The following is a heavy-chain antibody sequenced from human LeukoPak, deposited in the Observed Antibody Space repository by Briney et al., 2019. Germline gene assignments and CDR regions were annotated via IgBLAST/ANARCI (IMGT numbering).Heavy chain of an antibody. CDR1: GFRFSAYG. D-gene: IGHD4-17*01. J-gene: IGHJ4*02. V-gene: IGHV3-23*01. Sequence: PGGSLRLSCDASGFRFSAYGMSWVRQAPGQGLEWVSGLSANGSVTFYARSVRGRFTISRDNSKNTLHLQMSSLRADDSALYYCARSGDYGEYWGQGTLVTVSS. CDR3: ARSGDYGEY. CDR2: LSANGSVT.